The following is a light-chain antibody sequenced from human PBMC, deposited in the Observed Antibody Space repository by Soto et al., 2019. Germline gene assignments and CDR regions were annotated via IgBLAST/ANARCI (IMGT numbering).Light chain of an antibody. J-gene: IGLJ1*01. Sequence: QSALTQPASVSGSPGQAITISCTGTSSDVGGYNYVSWYQHHPGKAPKLMIYDVSNRPSGVSNRFSGSKSGNTASLTISGLQREDEADYYCSSYTTSNTRQIVFGTGTQVTVL. CDR1: SSDVGGYNY. CDR3: SSYTTSNTRQIV. V-gene: IGLV2-14*03. CDR2: DVS.